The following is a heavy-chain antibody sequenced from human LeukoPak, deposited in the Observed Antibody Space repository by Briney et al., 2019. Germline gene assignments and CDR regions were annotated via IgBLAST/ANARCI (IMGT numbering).Heavy chain of an antibody. J-gene: IGHJ4*02. D-gene: IGHD6-19*01. V-gene: IGHV1-69*04. CDR2: IIPILGIA. CDR3: ARTWGSSGLGY. CDR1: GYTFTSYD. Sequence: ASVKVSCKASGYTFTSYDINWVRQAPGQGLEWMGRIIPILGIANYAQKFQGRVTITADKSTSTAYMELSSLRSEDTAVYYCARTWGSSGLGYWGQGTLVTVSS.